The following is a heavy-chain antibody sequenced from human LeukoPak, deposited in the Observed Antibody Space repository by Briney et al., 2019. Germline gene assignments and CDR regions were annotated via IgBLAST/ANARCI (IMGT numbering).Heavy chain of an antibody. CDR2: ISSSSSTI. Sequence: GGSLRLSCAASGFTFSSYSMNWVRQAPGKGLEWVSYISSSSSTIYYADSVKGRFTISRDNSKNTLYLQTNSLRAEDTAVYYCAREALWFGDRGGVGDIWGQGTMVTVSS. J-gene: IGHJ3*02. CDR3: AREALWFGDRGGVGDI. D-gene: IGHD3-10*01. CDR1: GFTFSSYS. V-gene: IGHV3-48*01.